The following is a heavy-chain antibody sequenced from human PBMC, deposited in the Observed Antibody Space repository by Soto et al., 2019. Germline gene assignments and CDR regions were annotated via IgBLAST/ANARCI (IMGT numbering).Heavy chain of an antibody. J-gene: IGHJ4*02. CDR1: GFTFSRYD. Sequence: EVQLVESGGGLVQPGRSLRLSCAASGFTFSRYDMSWVRQAPGKGLEWVATVGIAGNTDYRDSVKGRFTISRENVKKSLYLQMSTLRAEDTAVYYCAREAGYDPAEHFFDYGGQGTLVTVSS. CDR3: AREAGYDPAEHFFDY. CDR2: VGIAGNT. V-gene: IGHV3-13*01. D-gene: IGHD5-12*01.